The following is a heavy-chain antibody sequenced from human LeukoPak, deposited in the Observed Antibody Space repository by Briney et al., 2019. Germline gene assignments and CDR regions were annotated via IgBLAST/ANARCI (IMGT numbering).Heavy chain of an antibody. CDR1: GGSFSGYY. D-gene: IGHD6-13*01. V-gene: IGHV4-34*01. J-gene: IGHJ5*02. Sequence: PSETLSLTCAVYGGSFSGYYWSWIRQPPGKGLEWIGEINHSGSTNYNPSLKSRVTISVDTSKNQFSLKLSSVTAADTAVYYCARGREAAGTGWFDPWGQGTLVTVSS. CDR3: ARGREAAGTGWFDP. CDR2: INHSGST.